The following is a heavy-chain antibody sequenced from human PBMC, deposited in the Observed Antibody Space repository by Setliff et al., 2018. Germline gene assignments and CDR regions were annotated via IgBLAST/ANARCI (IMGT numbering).Heavy chain of an antibody. CDR3: ARASRFGTIKYRGDYYMDV. Sequence: GASVKVSCKASGYTFTTYAISWMRQAPGQGLEWMGWINTNTGNPSCAQGFTGRFVFSLDTSVSTAYLQISSLKAEDTALYYCARASRFGTIKYRGDYYMDVWGEGTTVTVSS. V-gene: IGHV7-4-1*02. J-gene: IGHJ6*03. CDR1: GYTFTTYA. D-gene: IGHD3-10*01. CDR2: INTNTGNP.